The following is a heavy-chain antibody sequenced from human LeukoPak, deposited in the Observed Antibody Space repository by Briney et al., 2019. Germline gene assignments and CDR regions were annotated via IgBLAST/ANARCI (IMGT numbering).Heavy chain of an antibody. Sequence: SETLSLTCTVSGGSISSYYWSWIRQPPGKGLERIGYIYYSGSTNYNPSLKSRVTISVDTSKNQFSLKLSSVTAADTAVYYCARADYYDSSGHFDYWGQGTLVTVSS. CDR3: ARADYYDSSGHFDY. CDR1: GGSISSYY. V-gene: IGHV4-59*01. CDR2: IYYSGST. D-gene: IGHD3-22*01. J-gene: IGHJ4*02.